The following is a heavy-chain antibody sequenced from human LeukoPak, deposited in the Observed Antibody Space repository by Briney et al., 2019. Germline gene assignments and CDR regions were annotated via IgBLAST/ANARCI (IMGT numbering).Heavy chain of an antibody. V-gene: IGHV4-39*07. Sequence: SETLSLTCTVSGGSISSSSYYWGWIRQPPGKGLEWIGSIYYSGSTYYNPSLKSRVTISVDTSKNQFSLKLSSVTAADTAVYYCARALTYYYGSGSHYYYYMDVWGKGTTVTVSS. D-gene: IGHD3-10*01. CDR1: GGSISSSSYY. CDR2: IYYSGST. CDR3: ARALTYYYGSGSHYYYYMDV. J-gene: IGHJ6*03.